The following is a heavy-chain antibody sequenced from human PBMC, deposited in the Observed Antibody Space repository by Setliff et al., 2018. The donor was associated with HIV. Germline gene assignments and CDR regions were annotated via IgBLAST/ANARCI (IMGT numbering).Heavy chain of an antibody. J-gene: IGHJ4*02. CDR2: IYCSGTT. V-gene: IGHV4-31*03. Sequence: SETLSLTCTVSGDSVSSVGHYWSWIRQHPVKGLEWIGYIYCSGTTYYNPSLKSRLTISIDTSKNQFSLKLSSVTAADTAVYYCARAHVAARPFDHWGQGTLVTVSS. D-gene: IGHD6-6*01. CDR1: GDSVSSVGHY. CDR3: ARAHVAARPFDH.